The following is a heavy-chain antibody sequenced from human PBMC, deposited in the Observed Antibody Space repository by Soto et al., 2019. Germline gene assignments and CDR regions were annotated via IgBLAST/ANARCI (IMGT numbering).Heavy chain of an antibody. D-gene: IGHD3-3*01. J-gene: IGHJ5*02. CDR2: ISSSSSYI. CDR3: ARDPYDFWSGSNWFDP. CDR1: GFTFSSYS. V-gene: IGHV3-21*01. Sequence: PGGSLRLSCAASGFTFSSYSMNWVRQAPGKGLEWVSSISSSSSYIYYADSVKGRFTISRDNAKNSLYLQMNSLRAGDTAVYYCARDPYDFWSGSNWFDPWGQGTLVTVSS.